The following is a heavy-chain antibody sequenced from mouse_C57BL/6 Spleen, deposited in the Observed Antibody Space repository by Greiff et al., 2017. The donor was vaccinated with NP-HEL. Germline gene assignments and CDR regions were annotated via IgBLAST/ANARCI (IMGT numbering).Heavy chain of an antibody. CDR1: GYTFTDYE. Sequence: QVQLQQSGAELVRPGASVTLSCKASGYTFTDYEMHWVKQTPVHGLEWIGAIDPETGGTAYNQKFKGKAILTADKSSSTAYLELRSLTSEDSAVYYCTRNYYGSSSRAMDNWGQGTSVTVSS. V-gene: IGHV1-15*01. D-gene: IGHD1-1*01. CDR3: TRNYYGSSSRAMDN. CDR2: IDPETGGT. J-gene: IGHJ4*01.